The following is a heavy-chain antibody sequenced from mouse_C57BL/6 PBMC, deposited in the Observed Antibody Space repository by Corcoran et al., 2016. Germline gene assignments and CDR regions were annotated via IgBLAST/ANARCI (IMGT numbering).Heavy chain of an antibody. CDR2: INPNNGGT. D-gene: IGHD4-1*01. CDR3: ARETGTYWYFDV. V-gene: IGHV1-26*01. CDR1: GYTFTDYY. J-gene: IGHJ1*03. Sequence: EVQLQQSGPELVKPGASVKISCKASGYTFTDYYMNWVKQSHGKSLEWIGDINPNNGGTSYNQKFKGKATLTVDKSSSTAYMELRSLTSEDSAVYYCARETGTYWYFDVWGTGTTVTVSS.